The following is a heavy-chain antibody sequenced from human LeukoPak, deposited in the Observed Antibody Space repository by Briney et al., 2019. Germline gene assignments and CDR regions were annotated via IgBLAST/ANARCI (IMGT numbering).Heavy chain of an antibody. CDR3: VRGSGIAAALDV. J-gene: IGHJ6*02. CDR2: IGTAGDT. CDR1: GFTFSSYD. Sequence: GGSLRLSCAASGFTFSSYDMHWVRHATGKGLEWVSAIGTAGDTYYPGSVKGRFTISRENAKNSLYLQMNSLRAGDTAVYYCVRGSGIAAALDVWGQGTTVTVSS. V-gene: IGHV3-13*01. D-gene: IGHD6-13*01.